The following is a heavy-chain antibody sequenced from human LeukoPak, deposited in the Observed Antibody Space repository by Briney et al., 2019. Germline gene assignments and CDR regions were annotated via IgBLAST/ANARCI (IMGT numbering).Heavy chain of an antibody. Sequence: PSETLSLTCTVSGGSISSSSYYWGWIRQPPGKGLEWIGSIHYSGSTYYNPSLKSRVTISVDTSKNQFSLKLNSVTAADTAVYYCERSYCSSTSCYGVGAFDIWGQGTTVTVSS. J-gene: IGHJ3*02. CDR3: ERSYCSSTSCYGVGAFDI. D-gene: IGHD2-2*01. CDR1: GGSISSSSYY. CDR2: IHYSGST. V-gene: IGHV4-39*01.